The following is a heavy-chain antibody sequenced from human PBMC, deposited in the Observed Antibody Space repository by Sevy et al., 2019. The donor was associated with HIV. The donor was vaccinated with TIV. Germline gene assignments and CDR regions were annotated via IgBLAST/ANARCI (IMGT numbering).Heavy chain of an antibody. CDR3: AKDRGFWSGYDWFDP. D-gene: IGHD3-3*01. J-gene: IGHJ5*02. Sequence: GGSLRLSCAASGFTFSSYAMSWVRQAPGKGLEWVSAISGSGGSTYYADSVKGRFTISRDNSKNTLYLQMNSLGAEDTAVYYCAKDRGFWSGYDWFDPWGQGTLVTVSS. CDR2: ISGSGGST. V-gene: IGHV3-23*01. CDR1: GFTFSSYA.